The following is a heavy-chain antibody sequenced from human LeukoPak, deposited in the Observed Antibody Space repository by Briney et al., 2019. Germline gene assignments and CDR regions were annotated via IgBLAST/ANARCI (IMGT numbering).Heavy chain of an antibody. V-gene: IGHV4-4*07. CDR1: GGSISNYV. CDR2: IYTSGST. J-gene: IGHJ6*03. Sequence: PSETLSLTCTVSGGSISNYVWSWIRRPAGKGLEWIGRIYTSGSTNYNPSLKSRVTMSVDTSKNQFSLKLSSVTAADTAVYYCARVPAYYYMDVWGKGTTATISS. CDR3: ARVPAYYYMDV.